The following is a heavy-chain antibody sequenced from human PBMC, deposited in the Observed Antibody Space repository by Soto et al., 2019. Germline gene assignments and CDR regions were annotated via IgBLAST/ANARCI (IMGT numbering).Heavy chain of an antibody. CDR3: ARDTAVDYGEYVFRDAFDI. J-gene: IGHJ3*02. CDR2: IWYDGSNK. CDR1: GFTFSSYG. D-gene: IGHD4-17*01. Sequence: GGSLRLSCAASGFTFSSYGMHWVRQAPGKGLEWVAVIWYDGSNKYYADSVKGRFTISRDNSKNTLYLQMNSLRAEDTAVYYCARDTAVDYGEYVFRDAFDIWGQGTMVTVSS. V-gene: IGHV3-33*01.